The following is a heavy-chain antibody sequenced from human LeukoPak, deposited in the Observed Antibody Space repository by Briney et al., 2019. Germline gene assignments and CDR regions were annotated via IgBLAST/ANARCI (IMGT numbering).Heavy chain of an antibody. CDR3: AKVTVPAAITRPVYFDY. Sequence: GGSLRLSCAASGFTFSSYAMSWVRQAPGKGLEWVSAISGSGGSTYYADSVKGRFTISRDNSKNTLYLQMNSLRAEDTAVYYCAKVTVPAAITRPVYFDYWGQGTLVTVSS. V-gene: IGHV3-23*01. CDR2: ISGSGGST. D-gene: IGHD2-2*01. J-gene: IGHJ4*02. CDR1: GFTFSSYA.